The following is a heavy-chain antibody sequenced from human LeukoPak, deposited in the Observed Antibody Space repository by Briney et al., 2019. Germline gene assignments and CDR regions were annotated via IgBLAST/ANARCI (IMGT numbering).Heavy chain of an antibody. CDR1: GFTFDDYA. D-gene: IGHD3-3*01. J-gene: IGHJ4*02. CDR2: ISWNSGSI. CDR3: AKFDTPYDFRSGSLFDY. V-gene: IGHV3-9*01. Sequence: GRSLRLSCAASGFTFDDYAMHWVRQAPGKGLEWVSGISWNSGSIGYADSVKGRFTISRDNAKNSLYLQMNSLRAEDTALYYCAKFDTPYDFRSGSLFDYWGQGTLVTVSS.